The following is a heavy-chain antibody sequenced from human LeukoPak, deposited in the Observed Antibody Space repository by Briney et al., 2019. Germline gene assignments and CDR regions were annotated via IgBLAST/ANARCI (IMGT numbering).Heavy chain of an antibody. CDR1: GGSISSYY. CDR3: ARSGSSSTWYAWFDP. J-gene: IGHJ5*02. Sequence: SETLSLTCTVSGGSISSYYWSWIRQPPGKALEWIGCIYYSGSTSYNSSLKSRVTISVDTSKNQFSLKLTSVTAADTAVYYCARSGSSSTWYAWFDPWGQGTLVTVS. V-gene: IGHV4-59*01. CDR2: IYYSGST. D-gene: IGHD6-13*01.